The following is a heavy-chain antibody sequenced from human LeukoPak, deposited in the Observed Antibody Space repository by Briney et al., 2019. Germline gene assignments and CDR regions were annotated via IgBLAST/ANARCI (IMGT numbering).Heavy chain of an antibody. D-gene: IGHD2-2*02. J-gene: IGHJ4*02. CDR1: GYTFTGYY. V-gene: IGHV1-18*04. Sequence: ASVKVSCKASGYTFTGYYMHWVRQAPGQGLEWMGWISAYNGNTNYAQKLRGRVTMTTDTSTSTAYMELRSLRSDDTAVYYCAKDRGPGYCGSTSCYTYYFDYWGQGTLVTVSS. CDR2: ISAYNGNT. CDR3: AKDRGPGYCGSTSCYTYYFDY.